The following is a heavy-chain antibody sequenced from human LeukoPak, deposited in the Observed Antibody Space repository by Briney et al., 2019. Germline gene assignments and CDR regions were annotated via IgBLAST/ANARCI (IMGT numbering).Heavy chain of an antibody. CDR3: ARHRSGGSQDDAFDI. CDR2: IKEDGSEK. D-gene: IGHD2-15*01. V-gene: IGHV3-7*01. CDR1: GFTFSTYW. J-gene: IGHJ3*02. Sequence: PGGSLRLSCAASGFTFSTYWMTWVRQAPGKGLEWVADIKEDGSEKYYGDSVKGRFTISRQNAKNSLFLQMNSLRVEDTAVYYCARHRSGGSQDDAFDIWGQGTMVTVSS.